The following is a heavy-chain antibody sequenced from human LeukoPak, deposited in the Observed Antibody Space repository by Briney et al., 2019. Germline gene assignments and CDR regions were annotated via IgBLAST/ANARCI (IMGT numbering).Heavy chain of an antibody. CDR3: TRVGYIDEGIDY. D-gene: IGHD5-24*01. J-gene: IGHJ4*02. CDR2: VKQDGSKK. Sequence: GGSLRLSCVASGFPFSSYWMTWVRQAPGKGLEWVANVKQDGSKKSYVDSVKGRFTISRDNAKNSLYLQMNGLRAEDTAIYYCTRVGYIDEGIDYWGQGTLVTVSS. CDR1: GFPFSSYW. V-gene: IGHV3-7*04.